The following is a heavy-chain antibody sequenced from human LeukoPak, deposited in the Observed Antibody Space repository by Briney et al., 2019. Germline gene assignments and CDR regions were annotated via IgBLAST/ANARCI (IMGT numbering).Heavy chain of an antibody. J-gene: IGHJ6*03. CDR2: IYYSGST. CDR1: GGSISSYY. D-gene: IGHD3-9*01. CDR3: ARESLRYFDSAYYYMDD. Sequence: SETLSLTCTVSGGSISSYYWGWIRQPPGKGLEWIGYIYYSGSTNYNPSLKSRVTISVDTSKNQFSLKLSSVTAADTAVYYCARESLRYFDSAYYYMDDWGKGTTVTVSS. V-gene: IGHV4-59*01.